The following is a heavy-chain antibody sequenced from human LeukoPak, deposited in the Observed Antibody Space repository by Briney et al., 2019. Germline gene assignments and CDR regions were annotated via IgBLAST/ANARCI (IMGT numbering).Heavy chain of an antibody. CDR2: ISYDGSNK. D-gene: IGHD6-13*01. CDR1: GFTFSSYA. J-gene: IGHJ5*02. V-gene: IGHV3-30*04. Sequence: GGSLRLSCAASGFTFSSYAMHWVRQAPGKGLEWVAVISYDGSNKYYADSVKGRFTISRDNSKNTLYLQMNSLRAEGTAVYYCAREKIAAAGKNWFDPWGQGTLVTVSS. CDR3: AREKIAAAGKNWFDP.